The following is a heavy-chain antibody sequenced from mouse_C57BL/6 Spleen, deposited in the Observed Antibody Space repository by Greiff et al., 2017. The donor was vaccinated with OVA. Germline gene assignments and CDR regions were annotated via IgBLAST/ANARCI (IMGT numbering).Heavy chain of an antibody. CDR2: ISSGGDYI. CDR1: GFTFSSYA. Sequence: EVKLVESGAGLVKPGGSLKLSCAASGFTFSSYAMSWVRQTPEKRLEWVAYISSGGDYIYYADTVKGRFTITRDNARNTLYLQMSSLKSEDTAMYYFTRESYYGMDYWGQGTSVTVSS. CDR3: TRESYYGMDY. V-gene: IGHV5-9-1*02. J-gene: IGHJ4*01.